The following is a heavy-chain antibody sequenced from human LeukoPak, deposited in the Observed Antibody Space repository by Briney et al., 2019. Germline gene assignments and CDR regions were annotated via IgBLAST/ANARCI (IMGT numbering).Heavy chain of an antibody. V-gene: IGHV3-21*01. D-gene: IGHD6-19*01. Sequence: GGSLRLSCAASGFTFSSYSMNWVRQAPGKGLEWVSSISSSSSYIYCADSVKGRFTISRDNAKNSLYLQMNGLRAEDTAVYYCARDRGGIAVAGNYFDYWGQGTLVTVSS. CDR3: ARDRGGIAVAGNYFDY. CDR1: GFTFSSYS. J-gene: IGHJ4*02. CDR2: ISSSSSYI.